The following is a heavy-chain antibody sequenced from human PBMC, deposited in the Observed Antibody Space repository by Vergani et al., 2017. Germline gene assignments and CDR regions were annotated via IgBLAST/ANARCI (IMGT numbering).Heavy chain of an antibody. D-gene: IGHD3-10*01. CDR1: GDSIISRIYY. CDR3: ASGKYDSDRTYHFRGRYFDV. Sequence: QMQLQESGPGLVKASETLSLTCTVSGDSIISRIYYWGWIRQPPGKGLEWIGCIYNSGNGDSSSSLKSRVTISADTSKNQFSLRLTSVTAADTAVYYCASGKYDSDRTYHFRGRYFDVWGRGTLVTVPS. V-gene: IGHV4-39*01. CDR2: IYNSGNG. J-gene: IGHJ2*01.